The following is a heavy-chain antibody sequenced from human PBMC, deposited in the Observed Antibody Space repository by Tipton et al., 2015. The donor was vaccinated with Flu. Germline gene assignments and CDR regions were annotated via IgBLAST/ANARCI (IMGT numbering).Heavy chain of an antibody. CDR1: GGSISSYY. J-gene: IGHJ1*01. D-gene: IGHD6-19*01. V-gene: IGHV4-39*06. Sequence: LRLSCTVSGGSISSYYWGWIRQPPGKGLEWIGCIYYSGSTYYNPSLKSRVTISVDTSRNQFTLKLSSVTAADTAVYYCAREKDSSGSEYFQHWGQGTLVTVSS. CDR3: AREKDSSGSEYFQH. CDR2: IYYSGST.